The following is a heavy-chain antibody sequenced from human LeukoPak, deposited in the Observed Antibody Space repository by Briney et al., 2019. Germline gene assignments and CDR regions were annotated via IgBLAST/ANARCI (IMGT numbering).Heavy chain of an antibody. Sequence: GRSLRLSCAASGFTFSSYGMHWVRQAPGKGLGWVAVIWYDGSNKYYADSVKGRFTISRDNSKNTLYLQMNSLRAEDTAVYYCARAGATITRAFDYWGQGTLVTVSS. J-gene: IGHJ4*02. V-gene: IGHV3-33*01. CDR2: IWYDGSNK. CDR1: GFTFSSYG. CDR3: ARAGATITRAFDY. D-gene: IGHD5-12*01.